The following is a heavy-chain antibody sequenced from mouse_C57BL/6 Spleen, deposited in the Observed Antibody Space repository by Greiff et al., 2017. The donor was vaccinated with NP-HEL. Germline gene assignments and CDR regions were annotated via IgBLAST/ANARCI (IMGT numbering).Heavy chain of an antibody. CDR2: IYPGDGDT. D-gene: IGHD1-1*01. Sequence: VQLQQSGPELVKPGASVKIFCKASGYAFSSSWMNWVKQRPGKGLEWIGRIYPGDGDTNYNGKFKGKATLTADKSYSTAYMQLSSLTSEDSAVYFCARGPLTTVVAPYYFGYWGKGTTLTVSS. J-gene: IGHJ2*01. CDR1: GYAFSSSW. CDR3: ARGPLTTVVAPYYFGY. V-gene: IGHV1-82*01.